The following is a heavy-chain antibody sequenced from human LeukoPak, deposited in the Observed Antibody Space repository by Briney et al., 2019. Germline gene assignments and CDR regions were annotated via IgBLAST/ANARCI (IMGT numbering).Heavy chain of an antibody. CDR1: GGSISSGSYY. V-gene: IGHV4-61*02. Sequence: SEALSLTCTVSGGSISSGSYYWSWIRQPAGKGLEWIGRIYTSGSTNYNPSLKSRVTISVDTSKNQFSLKLSSVTAADTAVYYCARDRYSNRYYYYMDVWGKGTTVTVSS. CDR2: IYTSGST. CDR3: ARDRYSNRYYYYMDV. D-gene: IGHD4-11*01. J-gene: IGHJ6*03.